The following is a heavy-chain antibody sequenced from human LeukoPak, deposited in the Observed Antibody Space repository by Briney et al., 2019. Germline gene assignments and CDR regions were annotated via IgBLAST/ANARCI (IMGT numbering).Heavy chain of an antibody. CDR2: ISSSGSTI. J-gene: IGHJ6*02. D-gene: IGHD2-2*01. CDR1: GFTFSDYY. Sequence: GGSLRLSCAASGFTFSDYYMSWIRQAPGKGLEWVSYISSSGSTIYYADSVKGRFTISRGNAKNSLYLQMNSLRAEDTAVYYCARLAGYCSSTSCFYYYYYGMDVWGQGTTVTVSS. CDR3: ARLAGYCSSTSCFYYYYYGMDV. V-gene: IGHV3-11*01.